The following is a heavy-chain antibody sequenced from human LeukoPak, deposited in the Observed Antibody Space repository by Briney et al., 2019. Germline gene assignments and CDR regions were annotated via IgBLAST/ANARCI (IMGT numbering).Heavy chain of an antibody. Sequence: GGSLRLSCAASGFMFSINWMSWVRLAPGKGLEWVANIKEDGTETYYVDSVKGRFTVSRDNAKNSLYLQMSSLRVEDTAVYYCAREGRSLHTFWGQGTLVTVSS. J-gene: IGHJ4*02. D-gene: IGHD5/OR15-5a*01. CDR2: IKEDGTET. V-gene: IGHV3-7*03. CDR1: GFMFSINW. CDR3: AREGRSLHTF.